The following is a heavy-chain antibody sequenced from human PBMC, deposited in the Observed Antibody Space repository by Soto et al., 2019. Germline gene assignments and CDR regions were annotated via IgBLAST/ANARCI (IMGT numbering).Heavy chain of an antibody. CDR3: ARGCSYSSGWYNYYGMDV. D-gene: IGHD6-19*01. Sequence: TSETLSLTCTVSGGSISSYYWSWIRQPPGKGLEWIGYIYYSGSTNYNPSLKSRVTISVDTSKNQFSLKLSSVTATDTAVYYCARGCSYSSGWYNYYGMDVWGQGTTVTVSS. CDR2: IYYSGST. J-gene: IGHJ6*02. V-gene: IGHV4-59*01. CDR1: GGSISSYY.